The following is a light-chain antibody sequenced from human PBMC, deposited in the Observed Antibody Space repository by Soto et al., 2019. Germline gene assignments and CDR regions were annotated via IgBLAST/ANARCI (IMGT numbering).Light chain of an antibody. CDR1: QSVSTN. CDR2: GAS. J-gene: IGKJ2*01. CDR3: QQYNNWPPYN. Sequence: EIVLTQSPATLSVSPGDRATLSCRASQSVSTNLAWYHQKPGQAPRLLIYGASTRATGIPARFSGSGSGTEFTLTISSLQYEDFAVYYCQQYNNWPPYNFGQGTKLEIK. V-gene: IGKV3-15*01.